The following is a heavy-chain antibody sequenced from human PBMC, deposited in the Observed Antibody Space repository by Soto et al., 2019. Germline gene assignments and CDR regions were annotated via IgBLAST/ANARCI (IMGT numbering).Heavy chain of an antibody. CDR2: ISAYNGNT. Sequence: VKVSCKASGYTFTRYGIVWLRKAPGQGLEWMGWISAYNGNTNYAQKLQGRVTMTTDTSTSTAYMELGSLRSDDTAVYYCARDRWRTTVTTPYSKPFDYWGQGTLVTVSS. CDR3: ARDRWRTTVTTPYSKPFDY. J-gene: IGHJ4*02. CDR1: GYTFTRYG. V-gene: IGHV1-18*01. D-gene: IGHD4-17*01.